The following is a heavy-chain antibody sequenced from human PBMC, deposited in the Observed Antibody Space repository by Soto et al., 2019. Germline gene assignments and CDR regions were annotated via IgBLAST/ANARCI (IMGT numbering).Heavy chain of an antibody. CDR1: GYTFTSSY. CDR3: ARDQGIAARLFDY. J-gene: IGHJ4*02. V-gene: IGHV1-46*01. Sequence: ASVKVSCKASGYTFTSSYMHWVRQAPGQGLEWMGMINPSGGSTTYAQKLQGRVTMTRDTSTSTVYMELSSLRSEDTAVFYCARDQGIAARLFDYWGQGTLVTVSS. CDR2: INPSGGST. D-gene: IGHD6-6*01.